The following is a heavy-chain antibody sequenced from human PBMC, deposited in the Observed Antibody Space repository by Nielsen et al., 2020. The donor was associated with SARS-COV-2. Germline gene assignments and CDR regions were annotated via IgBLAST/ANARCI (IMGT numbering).Heavy chain of an antibody. J-gene: IGHJ4*02. CDR3: ARSLAISSGWYYDY. Sequence: SVKVSCKASGGTFSSYAISWVRQAPGQGLEWMGGIIPIFGTANYAQKFQGRVTITADESTSTAFMEATSLISEDTAVYYCARSLAISSGWYYDYWGQGILVTVSS. D-gene: IGHD6-19*01. V-gene: IGHV1-69*13. CDR2: IIPIFGTA. CDR1: GGTFSSYA.